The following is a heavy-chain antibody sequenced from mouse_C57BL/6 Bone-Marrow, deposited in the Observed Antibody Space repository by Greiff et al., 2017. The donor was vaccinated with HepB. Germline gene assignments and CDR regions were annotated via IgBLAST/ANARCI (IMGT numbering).Heavy chain of an antibody. CDR2: IWRGGST. CDR3: AKKAYYYGSSSYAMDY. D-gene: IGHD1-1*01. J-gene: IGHJ4*01. Sequence: QVQLKESGPGLVQPSQSLSITCTVSGFSLTSYGVHWVRQSPGKGLEWLGVIWRGGSTDYNAAFMSRLSITKDNSKSQVFFKMNSLQADDTAIYYCAKKAYYYGSSSYAMDYWGQGTSVTVSS. V-gene: IGHV2-5*01. CDR1: GFSLTSYG.